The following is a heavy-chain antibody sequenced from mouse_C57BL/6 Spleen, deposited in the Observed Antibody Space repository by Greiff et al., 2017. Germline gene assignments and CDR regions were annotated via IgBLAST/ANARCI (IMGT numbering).Heavy chain of an antibody. CDR3: AIPTAQATGFAY. D-gene: IGHD3-2*02. CDR1: GYTFTSYW. CDR2: IDPSDSYT. V-gene: IGHV1-69*01. J-gene: IGHJ3*01. Sequence: QVQLQQPGAELVMPGASVKLSCKASGYTFTSYWMHWVKQRPGQGLEWIGEIDPSDSYTNYNQKFKGKSTLTVDKSSSTAYMQLSSLTSEDSAVYYCAIPTAQATGFAYWGQGTLVTVSA.